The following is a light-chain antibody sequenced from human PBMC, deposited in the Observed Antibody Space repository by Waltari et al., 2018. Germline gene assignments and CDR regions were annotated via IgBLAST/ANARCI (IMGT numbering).Light chain of an antibody. CDR2: EVT. Sequence: QSALTQPASVSGSPGQSITISCIGTSSDIGGYNYVSWYQQHPGKAPKVMIYEVTKRPSGVSNRFSGSKSGSTASLTISGLQAEDEADYYCSSYTSSNTWVFGGGTKLTVL. V-gene: IGLV2-14*01. J-gene: IGLJ3*02. CDR1: SSDIGGYNY. CDR3: SSYTSSNTWV.